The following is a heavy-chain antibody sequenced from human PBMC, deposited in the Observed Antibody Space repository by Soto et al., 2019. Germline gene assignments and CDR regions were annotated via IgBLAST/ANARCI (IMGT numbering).Heavy chain of an antibody. Sequence: GGSLRLSCAASGFTVSSNYMSWVRQAPGKGLEWVSVIYSGGSTYYADSVKGRFTISRHNSKNTLYLQMNSLRAEDTAVYYCARDEYSSSSPYYYYMDVWGKGTTVTVSS. CDR3: ARDEYSSSSPYYYYMDV. J-gene: IGHJ6*03. CDR2: IYSGGST. CDR1: GFTVSSNY. D-gene: IGHD6-6*01. V-gene: IGHV3-53*04.